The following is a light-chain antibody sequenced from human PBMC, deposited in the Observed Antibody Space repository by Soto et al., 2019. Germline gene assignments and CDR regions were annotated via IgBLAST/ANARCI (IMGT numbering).Light chain of an antibody. V-gene: IGKV1-33*01. Sequence: DIQLTQYLSSLSASVGVRVTISCQASHDIENYLNWYQQKPGKAPRVLIYGASNLEKGVASRFSGSGSGTDFIFTISSLQPEDIGTYYCQQYDNLALTFGGGTKVDIK. CDR2: GAS. CDR3: QQYDNLALT. J-gene: IGKJ4*01. CDR1: HDIENY.